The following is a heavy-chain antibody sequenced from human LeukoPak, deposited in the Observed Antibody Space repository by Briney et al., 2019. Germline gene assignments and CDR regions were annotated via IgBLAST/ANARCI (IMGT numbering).Heavy chain of an antibody. CDR1: GFTFSSYS. CDR3: ARASSGWAVDLYYFDY. Sequence: GGSLRLSCAASGFTFSSYSMNWVRQAPGKGLEWVSSISSTSSYIYCADSVKGRFTISRDNAKKSLYLQMNSLTAEDTAVYYCARASSGWAVDLYYFDYWGQGTLVTVSS. D-gene: IGHD6-19*01. V-gene: IGHV3-21*01. J-gene: IGHJ4*02. CDR2: ISSTSSYI.